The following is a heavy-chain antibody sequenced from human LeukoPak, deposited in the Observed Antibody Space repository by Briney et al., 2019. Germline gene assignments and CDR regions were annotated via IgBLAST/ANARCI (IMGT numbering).Heavy chain of an antibody. Sequence: ASVKVSCKASRGTFSSYAISWVRQAPSQGLEWMGGIIPIFGTANYAQKFQGRVTITTHESTSTAYMELSSLRSEDTAVYYCAIAGIAAAGRSTDYWGQGTLVTVSS. J-gene: IGHJ4*02. V-gene: IGHV1-69*05. CDR1: RGTFSSYA. CDR3: AIAGIAAAGRSTDY. CDR2: IIPIFGTA. D-gene: IGHD6-13*01.